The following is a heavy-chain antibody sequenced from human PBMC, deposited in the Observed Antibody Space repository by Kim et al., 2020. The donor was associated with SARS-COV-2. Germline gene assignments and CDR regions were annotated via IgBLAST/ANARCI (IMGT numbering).Heavy chain of an antibody. J-gene: IGHJ4*02. D-gene: IGHD6-19*01. CDR2: DGNHK. Sequence: DGNHKHYVDSVKGRFTISKDDSTNTVYLQMNSLRVEDTAVYYCARDPPQSGWAFDSWGQGTRVTVSS. CDR3: ARDPPQSGWAFDS. V-gene: IGHV3-33*01.